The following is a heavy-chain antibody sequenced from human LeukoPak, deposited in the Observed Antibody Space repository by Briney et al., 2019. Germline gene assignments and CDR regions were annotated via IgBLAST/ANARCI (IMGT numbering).Heavy chain of an antibody. D-gene: IGHD3-22*01. CDR2: IYYSGST. CDR3: ARAPNYYDSRYGMDV. Sequence: WETLSLTGTVSGGSISSYYWSWIRQPPGKGLECIGYIYYSGSTNYNPSLKSRVTISVDTSKNQFSLKLSSVTAADTAVYYCARAPNYYDSRYGMDVWGQGTTVTVSS. V-gene: IGHV4-59*01. J-gene: IGHJ6*02. CDR1: GGSISSYY.